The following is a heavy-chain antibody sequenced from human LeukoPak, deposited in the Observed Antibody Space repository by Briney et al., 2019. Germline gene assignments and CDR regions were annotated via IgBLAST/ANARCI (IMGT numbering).Heavy chain of an antibody. V-gene: IGHV3-23*01. Sequence: PGGSLRLSCAASGFTFSSYGMTWVRQAPGKGLEWVSGISGSGDNTWYADSVKGRFTISRDNAKNSLYLQMNSLRAEDTAVYYCAELGITMIGGVWGKGTTVTISS. CDR2: ISGSGDNT. CDR1: GFTFSSYG. J-gene: IGHJ6*04. D-gene: IGHD3-10*02. CDR3: AELGITMIGGV.